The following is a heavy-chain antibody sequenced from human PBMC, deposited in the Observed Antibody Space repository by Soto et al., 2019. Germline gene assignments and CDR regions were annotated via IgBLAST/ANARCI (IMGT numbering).Heavy chain of an antibody. CDR3: ARHMDYYFDDRYIGYGMDV. CDR2: IYPPRSET. J-gene: IGHJ6*02. D-gene: IGHD3-9*01. CDR1: GYNFIDYW. Sequence: PGESLKISCKVSGYNFIDYWVAWVRQMPGKGLEWMGVIYPPRSETKYSPSFQGQVTISADRTISTAYLQWSSLRASDSAMYFCARHMDYYFDDRYIGYGMDVWGQGTTVTVSS. V-gene: IGHV5-51*01.